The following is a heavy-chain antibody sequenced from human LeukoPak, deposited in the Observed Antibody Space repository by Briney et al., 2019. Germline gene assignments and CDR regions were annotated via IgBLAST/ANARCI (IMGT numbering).Heavy chain of an antibody. J-gene: IGHJ6*02. CDR2: ISYDGSNK. CDR1: GFTFSSYG. Sequence: GRSLRLSCAASGFTFSSYGMHWVRQAPGKGLEWVAVISYDGSNKYYADSVKGRFTISRDNSKNTLYLQMNSLRAEDTAVYYCARDSRLITMVRGVIPDYYYYYGMDVWGQGTTVTVSS. CDR3: ARDSRLITMVRGVIPDYYYYYGMDV. V-gene: IGHV3-30*03. D-gene: IGHD3-10*01.